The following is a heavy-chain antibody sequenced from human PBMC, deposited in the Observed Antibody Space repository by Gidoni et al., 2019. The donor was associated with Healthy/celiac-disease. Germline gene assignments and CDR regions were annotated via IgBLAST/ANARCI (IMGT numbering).Heavy chain of an antibody. V-gene: IGHV5-10-1*03. CDR2: IVPSDSYT. CDR1: GYSFTSYW. CDR3: ARHGVDYGDYYDAFDI. D-gene: IGHD4-17*01. Sequence: EVQLVQSGAEVKKPGESLRISCKGSGYSFTSYWISWVRQMPGKGLEWMGRIVPSDSYTNYSPSFQGHVTISADKSISTAYLQWSSLKASDTAMYYCARHGVDYGDYYDAFDIWGQGTMVTVSS. J-gene: IGHJ3*02.